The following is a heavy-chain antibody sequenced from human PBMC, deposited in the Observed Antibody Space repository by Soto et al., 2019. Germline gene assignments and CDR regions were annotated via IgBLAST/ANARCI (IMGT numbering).Heavy chain of an antibody. CDR1: GGTFSSYT. CDR2: IIPILGIA. J-gene: IGHJ4*02. Sequence: QVQLVQSGAEVKKPGASVKVSCKASGGTFSSYTISWVRQAPGQGLEWMGRIIPILGIANYAQKLQGRVTITADKSTSTAYMELCSLRSEETAVYYCAREEYYYGSGAFFDYWGQGTLVTVSS. CDR3: AREEYYYGSGAFFDY. V-gene: IGHV1-69*08. D-gene: IGHD3-10*01.